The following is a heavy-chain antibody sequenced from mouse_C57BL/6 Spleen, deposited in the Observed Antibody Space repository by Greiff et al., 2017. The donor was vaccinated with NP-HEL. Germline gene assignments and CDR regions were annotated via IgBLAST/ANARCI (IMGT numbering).Heavy chain of an antibody. D-gene: IGHD1-1*01. V-gene: IGHV1-7*01. CDR2: INPSSGYT. Sequence: QVQLQQSGAELAKPGASVKLSCKASGYNFTSYWMHWVKQRPGQGLEWIGYINPSSGYTKYNQKFKDKATLTADKSSSTAYMQLSSLTYEDSAVYYCALGSSHWYFDVWGTGTTVTVSS. CDR1: GYNFTSYW. J-gene: IGHJ1*03. CDR3: ALGSSHWYFDV.